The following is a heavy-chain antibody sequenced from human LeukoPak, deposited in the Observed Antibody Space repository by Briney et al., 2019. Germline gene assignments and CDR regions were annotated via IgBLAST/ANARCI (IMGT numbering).Heavy chain of an antibody. D-gene: IGHD1/OR15-1a*01. CDR3: GREGSSRTIDY. CDR1: GGTFNSYA. V-gene: IGHV3-33*01. J-gene: IGHJ4*02. Sequence: SCKASGGTFNSYAMHWVRQAPGKGLEWVAVIWYDGSQRCYADSVKGRFTISRDSSKNTLYLQMDSLRADDTAVYYCGREGSSRTIDYWGQGTLVTVSS. CDR2: IWYDGSQR.